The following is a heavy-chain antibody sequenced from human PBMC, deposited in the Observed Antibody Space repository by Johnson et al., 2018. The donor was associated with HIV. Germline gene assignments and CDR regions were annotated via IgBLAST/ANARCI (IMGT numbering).Heavy chain of an antibody. CDR1: GFTVSSNY. CDR3: AKERGYSYGRGAFDI. Sequence: MQLVESGGGLIQPGGSLRLSCAASGFTVSSNYMSWVRQAPGKGLEWVSAISGSGGSTYYADSVKGRFTISRDNSKNTLYLQMNSLRAEDTAVYYCAKERGYSYGRGAFDIWGQGTMVTVSS. V-gene: IGHV3-23*04. J-gene: IGHJ3*02. CDR2: ISGSGGST. D-gene: IGHD5-18*01.